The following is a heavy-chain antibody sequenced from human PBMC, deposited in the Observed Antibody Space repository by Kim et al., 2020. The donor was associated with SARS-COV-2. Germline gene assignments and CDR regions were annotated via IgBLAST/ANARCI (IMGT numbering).Heavy chain of an antibody. Sequence: GGSLRLSCATSGFRFNFYAMHWVRQAPGKGLQWLSVIWHDGSHKYSADSVKGRFTISRDDSKNTLYLQLNSLRVEDTAIYYCARERLSTFGDVYLYGMNVGGQGTRVTVSS. J-gene: IGHJ6*02. CDR2: IWHDGSHK. V-gene: IGHV3-33*01. CDR1: GFRFNFYA. D-gene: IGHD3-10*01. CDR3: ARERLSTFGDVYLYGMNV.